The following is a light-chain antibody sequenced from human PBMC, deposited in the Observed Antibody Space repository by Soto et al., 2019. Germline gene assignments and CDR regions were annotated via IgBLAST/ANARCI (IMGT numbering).Light chain of an antibody. Sequence: IVFPQWTCTRSLSPGARATLSCRASQSVSSSYLAWYQQKPGQAPRLLIYGASSRATGIPDRFSGSGSGTDFTLTISRLEPEDFAVYYCQQYGSSPAKTFGQGTRLEIK. CDR1: QSVSSSY. V-gene: IGKV3-20*01. CDR3: QQYGSSPAKT. CDR2: GAS. J-gene: IGKJ5*01.